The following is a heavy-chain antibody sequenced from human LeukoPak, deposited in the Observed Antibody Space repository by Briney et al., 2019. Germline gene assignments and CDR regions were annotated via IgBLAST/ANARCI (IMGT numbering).Heavy chain of an antibody. J-gene: IGHJ4*02. V-gene: IGHV4-39*07. CDR1: GASINIYTYY. Sequence: SETLSLTCTVSGASINIYTYYWGWIRQPPGKGLEWIGSVSYSGSPYYNPSLTSRATISVDTSRNQVSLKLTSVTAADTAVYYCAGKGPEHLPTYFDHWGRGILVTVSS. D-gene: IGHD2-21*01. CDR3: AGKGPEHLPTYFDH. CDR2: VSYSGSP.